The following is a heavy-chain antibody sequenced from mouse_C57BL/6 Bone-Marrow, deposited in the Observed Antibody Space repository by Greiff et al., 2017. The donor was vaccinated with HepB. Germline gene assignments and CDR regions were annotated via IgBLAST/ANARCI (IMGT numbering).Heavy chain of an antibody. D-gene: IGHD1-1*01. CDR1: GYTFTSYW. J-gene: IGHJ2*01. Sequence: QVQLQQPGAELVKPGASVKLSCKASGYTFTSYWMHWVKQRPGQGLEWIGMIHPNSGSTNYNEKFKSKATLTVDKSSSTAYMQLSSLTSEDSAVYYCPGDYYGSSPFDYWGPGTTLTVSS. CDR3: PGDYYGSSPFDY. CDR2: IHPNSGST. V-gene: IGHV1-64*01.